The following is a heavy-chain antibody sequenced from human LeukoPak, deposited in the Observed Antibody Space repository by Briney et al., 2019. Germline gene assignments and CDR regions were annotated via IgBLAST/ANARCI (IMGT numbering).Heavy chain of an antibody. CDR2: INPSGGST. J-gene: IGHJ5*02. V-gene: IGHV1-46*01. Sequence: ASVTVSCKASGYTFTSYYMHWVRQAPGQGLEWMGIINPSGGSTSYAQKFQGRVTMTRDTSTNTVYMELSSLRSEDTAVYYCARVSIGVAGTNWFDPWGQGTLVTVSS. CDR3: ARVSIGVAGTNWFDP. D-gene: IGHD6-19*01. CDR1: GYTFTSYY.